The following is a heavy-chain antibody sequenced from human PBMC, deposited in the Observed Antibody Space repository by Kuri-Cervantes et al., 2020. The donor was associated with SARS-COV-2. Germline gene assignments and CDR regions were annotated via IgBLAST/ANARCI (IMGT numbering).Heavy chain of an antibody. V-gene: IGHV4-4*07. Sequence: SETLSLTCTASGGSISSYYWSWIRQPAGKGLEWIGRIYTSGSTNYNPSLKSRVTMSVDTSKNQFSLKLSSVTAADTAGYYCASEQPSRYCSSTSCYTWGQETLVTVSS. CDR2: IYTSGST. J-gene: IGHJ5*02. D-gene: IGHD2-2*02. CDR1: GGSISSYY. CDR3: ASEQPSRYCSSTSCYT.